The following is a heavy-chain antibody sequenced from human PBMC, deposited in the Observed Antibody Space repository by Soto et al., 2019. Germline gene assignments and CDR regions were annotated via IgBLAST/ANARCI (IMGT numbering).Heavy chain of an antibody. Sequence: KLSCKASVGTFSSYAISWVREAPGQGLEWMGGIIPIFVTANYAQKFQGRVTITADESTSTAYMELSSLRSEDTAVYYCARDVEGVVVQAAVYNWFDPWGQGTLVTVSS. J-gene: IGHJ5*02. CDR1: VGTFSSYA. CDR3: ARDVEGVVVQAAVYNWFDP. V-gene: IGHV1-69*01. D-gene: IGHD2-2*01. CDR2: IIPIFVTA.